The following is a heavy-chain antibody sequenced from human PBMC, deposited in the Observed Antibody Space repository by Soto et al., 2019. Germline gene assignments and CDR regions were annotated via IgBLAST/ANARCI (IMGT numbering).Heavy chain of an antibody. V-gene: IGHV3-64*04. CDR1: GCIFSIYA. D-gene: IGHD3-22*01. CDR2: ISIDGSNK. Sequence: GGSLRLSCSGSGCIFSIYAIHWIRQAPGKGLEYVSFISIDGSNKYYADSVKGRFTISRDNSKNTLYLQMNSLRAEDTAVYYCAKESDLRDSSGAPFDAFDIWGQGTMVTVSS. CDR3: AKESDLRDSSGAPFDAFDI. J-gene: IGHJ3*02.